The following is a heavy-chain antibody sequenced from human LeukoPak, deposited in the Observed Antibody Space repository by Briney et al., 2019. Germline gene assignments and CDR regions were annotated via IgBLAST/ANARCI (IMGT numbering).Heavy chain of an antibody. J-gene: IGHJ4*02. D-gene: IGHD2-21*02. Sequence: ETLSLTCAVYGGSFSGYYWSWIRQPPGKGLEWVSSISSSSSYIYYADSVKGRFTISRDNAKNSLYLQMNSLRAEDTAVYYCARSIPGHIVVVTATYFDYWGQGTLVTVSS. CDR2: ISSSSSYI. CDR3: ARSIPGHIVVVTATYFDY. CDR1: GGSFSGYY. V-gene: IGHV3-21*01.